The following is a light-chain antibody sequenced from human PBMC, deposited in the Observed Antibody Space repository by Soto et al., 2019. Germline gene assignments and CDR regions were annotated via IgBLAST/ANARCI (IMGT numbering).Light chain of an antibody. CDR2: GAS. Sequence: IVLTQSPGTLSLSPGERTTLSCRASQSISRYLAWYQQKPGQGPRLLIYGASSRATGTPDRFSGSGSGTDFTLSINRLEPEDFALYYCQQYGSSPPTFXQGTKVDI. CDR1: QSISRY. J-gene: IGKJ1*01. V-gene: IGKV3-20*01. CDR3: QQYGSSPPT.